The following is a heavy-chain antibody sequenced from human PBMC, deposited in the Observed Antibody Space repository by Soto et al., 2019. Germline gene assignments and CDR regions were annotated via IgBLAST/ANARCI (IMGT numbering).Heavy chain of an antibody. V-gene: IGHV3-66*01. CDR3: ARDPCFCTSCYSSFDY. Sequence: GGSLRLSCAASGFTVNWNYMSWVRQAPGKGLEWVSTIPSGGSPYYADSVKGRFTISRDISENTLYLQMNSLRAEDTAVYYCARDPCFCTSCYSSFDYWGQGTLVTVSS. CDR1: GFTVNWNY. J-gene: IGHJ4*02. D-gene: IGHD2-2*01. CDR2: IPSGGSP.